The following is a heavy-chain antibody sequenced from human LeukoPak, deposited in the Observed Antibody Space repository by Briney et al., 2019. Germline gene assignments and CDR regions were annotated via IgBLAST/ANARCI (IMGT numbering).Heavy chain of an antibody. J-gene: IGHJ4*02. Sequence: ASVKVSCKASGYTFTSYGISWVRQAPGQGLEWMGWISAYNGNTNYAQKLQGRVAMTTDTSTSTAYMELRSLRSDDTAVYYCARPYYDSSAPPYDYWGQGTLVTVSS. D-gene: IGHD3-22*01. CDR1: GYTFTSYG. CDR2: ISAYNGNT. CDR3: ARPYYDSSAPPYDY. V-gene: IGHV1-18*01.